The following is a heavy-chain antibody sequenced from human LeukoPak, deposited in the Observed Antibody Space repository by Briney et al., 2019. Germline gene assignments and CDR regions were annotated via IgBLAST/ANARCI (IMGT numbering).Heavy chain of an antibody. D-gene: IGHD6-6*01. CDR2: IGWHGGAI. Sequence: GGSLRLSCAGSGFIFADYTLHWVRLPSGKGLEWVSGIGWHGGAIGYADSVKGRFTISRDNAMNSLYLEMNSLTAEDTALYYCAKDRSTRSSYGDAFDIWGQGTVVTVSS. V-gene: IGHV3-9*01. CDR1: GFIFADYT. J-gene: IGHJ3*02. CDR3: AKDRSTRSSYGDAFDI.